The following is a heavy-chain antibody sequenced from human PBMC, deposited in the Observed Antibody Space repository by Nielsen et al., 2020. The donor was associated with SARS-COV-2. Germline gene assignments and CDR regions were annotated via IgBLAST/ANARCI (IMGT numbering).Heavy chain of an antibody. D-gene: IGHD6-19*01. V-gene: IGHV4-34*01. CDR2: INHSGST. Sequence: SETLSLTCAVYGGSFSGYYWSWIRQPPGKGLEWIGEINHSGSTNYNPSLKSRDTISVDTSKNQFSLKLSSVTAADTAVYYCASSYQWLVQSDAFDIWGQGTMVTVSS. CDR3: ASSYQWLVQSDAFDI. CDR1: GGSFSGYY. J-gene: IGHJ3*02.